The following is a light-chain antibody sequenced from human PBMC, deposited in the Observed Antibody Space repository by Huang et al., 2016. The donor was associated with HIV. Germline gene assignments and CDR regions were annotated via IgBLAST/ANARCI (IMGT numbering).Light chain of an antibody. J-gene: IGKJ1*01. CDR2: ETS. CDR3: QHYYGFPWT. V-gene: IGKV1-5*03. CDR1: LTASRW. Sequence: DIQMTQSPSTLSASVGDRVTITCRASLTASRWLAWYQQKPGKAPNLLIYETSTLQDGVPSRFSGSGSGTEFTLTISSLQPDDFATYFCQHYYGFPWTFGQGTKVEIK.